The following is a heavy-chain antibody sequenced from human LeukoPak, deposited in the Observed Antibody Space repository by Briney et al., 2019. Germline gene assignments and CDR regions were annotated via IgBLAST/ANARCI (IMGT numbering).Heavy chain of an antibody. CDR1: GFTFSSYG. CDR2: IWYDGSNK. Sequence: PGGSLRLSCAASGFTFSSYGMHWVRQAPGKGLEWVAVIWYDGSNKYYADSVKGRFTISRDNSKNTLYLQMNSLRAEDTAVYYCARAGRPGAFDIRGQGTMVTVSS. J-gene: IGHJ3*02. V-gene: IGHV3-33*01. CDR3: ARAGRPGAFDI.